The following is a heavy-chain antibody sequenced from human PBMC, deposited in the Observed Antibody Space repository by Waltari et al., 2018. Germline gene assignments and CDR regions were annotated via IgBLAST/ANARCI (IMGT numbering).Heavy chain of an antibody. Sequence: QLQLQESGPGLVKPSETLSLTCTVSGGSISSSSYYWGWIRQPPGKGLEWIGSICYSGGTYYTPSRMSLVAIAVDTSKILFSLRLSSVAAAATAVYYCATHYAGGYYYFDYWGQGTLVTVSS. CDR3: ATHYAGGYYYFDY. CDR1: GGSISSSSYY. CDR2: ICYSGGT. D-gene: IGHD1-26*01. V-gene: IGHV4-39*01. J-gene: IGHJ4*02.